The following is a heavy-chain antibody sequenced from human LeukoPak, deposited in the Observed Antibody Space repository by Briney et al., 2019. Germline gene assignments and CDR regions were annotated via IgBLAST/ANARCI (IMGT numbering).Heavy chain of an antibody. D-gene: IGHD3-10*01. V-gene: IGHV1-18*01. CDR1: DYMFINYG. J-gene: IGHJ3*01. Sequence: VASVKVSCKTSDYMFINYGISWVRQAPGQGLEWMGWISGYNGNTNYAQNLQDRLIMTTDTSTTTAYMELRSLRSDDTAIYYCARDLYYYGSGSYYDVFDVWGQGTMVTVSS. CDR3: ARDLYYYGSGSYYDVFDV. CDR2: ISGYNGNT.